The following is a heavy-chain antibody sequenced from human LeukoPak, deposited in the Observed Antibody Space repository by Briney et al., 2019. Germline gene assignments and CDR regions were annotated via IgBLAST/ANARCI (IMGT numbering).Heavy chain of an antibody. CDR3: ARDLSGVTGYTYGRGIDY. V-gene: IGHV3-30*02. J-gene: IGHJ4*02. D-gene: IGHD5-18*01. Sequence: GGSLRLSCAASGFIFTSYGMHWVRQAPGKGLEWVSFIRYDGSDIDYADSAKGRFTISRDNSKNTLYLQMNSLRAEDTAVYYCARDLSGVTGYTYGRGIDYWGQGTLVTVSS. CDR1: GFIFTSYG. CDR2: IRYDGSDI.